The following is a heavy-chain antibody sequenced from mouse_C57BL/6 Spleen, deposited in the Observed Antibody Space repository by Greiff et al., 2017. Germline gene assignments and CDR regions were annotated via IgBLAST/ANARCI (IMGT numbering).Heavy chain of an antibody. J-gene: IGHJ2*01. CDR2: IDPSDSET. CDR1: GYTFTSYW. V-gene: IGHV1-52*01. CDR3: ARGETANYYDSYFGY. Sequence: QVQLQQPGAELVRPGSSVKLSCKASGYTFTSYWMHWVKQRPIQGLEWIGNIDPSDSETHYNQKFKDKATLTVDKSSSTAYMQLSSLTSEDSAVYYCARGETANYYDSYFGYWGQGTTLTVSS. D-gene: IGHD2-4*01.